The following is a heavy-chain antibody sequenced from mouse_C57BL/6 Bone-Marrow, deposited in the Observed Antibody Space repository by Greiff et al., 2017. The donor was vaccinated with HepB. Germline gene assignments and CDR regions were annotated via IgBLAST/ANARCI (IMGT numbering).Heavy chain of an antibody. D-gene: IGHD1-1*01. CDR1: GYTFTSYW. J-gene: IGHJ2*01. CDR2: IDPSDSYT. CDR3: AWGYYGSSRYYFDY. Sequence: QVQLQQPGAELVKPGASVKLSCKASGYTFTSYWMQWVKQRPGQGLEWIGEIDPSDSYTNYNQKFKGKATLTVDTSSSTAYMQLSSLTSEDSAVYYCAWGYYGSSRYYFDYWGQGTTLTVSS. V-gene: IGHV1-50*01.